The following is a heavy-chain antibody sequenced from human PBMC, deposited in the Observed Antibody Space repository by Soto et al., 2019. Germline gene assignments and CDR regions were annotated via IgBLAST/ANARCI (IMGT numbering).Heavy chain of an antibody. CDR3: ARLGHPGH. Sequence: QVQLVQSGAEVKKPGSSVKVSCTASGGSLRNSVISWVRQAPAQRLEWMGGVIPILGTANYAQKFQGRVTMTADEATSTAYMDLSSLSPDDTAVYYWARLGHPGHWGPGTRVIVSS. J-gene: IGHJ4*02. CDR2: VIPILGTA. V-gene: IGHV1-69*01. D-gene: IGHD3-10*01. CDR1: GGSLRNSV.